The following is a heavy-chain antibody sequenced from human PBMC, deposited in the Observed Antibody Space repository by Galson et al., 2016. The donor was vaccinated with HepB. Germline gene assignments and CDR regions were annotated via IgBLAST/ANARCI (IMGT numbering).Heavy chain of an antibody. CDR1: GSTFTNYW. D-gene: IGHD1-14*01. Sequence: QSGAEVKKSGESLKISCKGSGSTFTNYWIGWVRQKPGKGLEWMGIIYPGDSDTRYSPSFQGPVTISADKSFRTAYLQWSGLKASDTAMYYCARSGSLGRYFDYWGQGTLVTVSS. V-gene: IGHV5-51*01. CDR3: ARSGSLGRYFDY. J-gene: IGHJ4*02. CDR2: IYPGDSDT.